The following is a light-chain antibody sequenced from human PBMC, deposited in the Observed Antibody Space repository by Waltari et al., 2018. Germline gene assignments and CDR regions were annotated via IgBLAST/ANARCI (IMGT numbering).Light chain of an antibody. CDR2: GVN. CDR3: QSYDTSLGVV. CDR1: WSNLGAGYG. J-gene: IGLJ2*01. V-gene: IGLV1-40*01. Sequence: QSVLTQPPSVSGAPGPRVTIPCTGSWSNLGAGYGVHWYQQLPGKAPTLLIYGVNTRPPGVPDRFFGSKSGSSASLAIPGLQPEDEADYYCQSYDTSLGVVFGGGTKVTVL.